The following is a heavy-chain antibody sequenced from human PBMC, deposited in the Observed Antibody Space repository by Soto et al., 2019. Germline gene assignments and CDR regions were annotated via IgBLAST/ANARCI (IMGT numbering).Heavy chain of an antibody. J-gene: IGHJ1*01. D-gene: IGHD6-13*01. CDR1: GFTFDDYA. V-gene: IGHV3-9*01. CDR3: AKDIEQQLVLGYFQH. Sequence: GGSLRLSCAASGFTFDDYAMHWVRQAPGKGLEWVSGISWNSGSIGYADSVKGRFTISRDNAKNSLYLQMNSLRAEDTALYYCAKDIEQQLVLGYFQHWGQGTLVTVSS. CDR2: ISWNSGSI.